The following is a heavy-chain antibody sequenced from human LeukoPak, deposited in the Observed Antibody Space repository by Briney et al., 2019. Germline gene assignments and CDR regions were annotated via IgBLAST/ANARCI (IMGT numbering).Heavy chain of an antibody. CDR3: ARPTMVWGVITRNDY. V-gene: IGHV5-51*01. CDR1: GYGFTTYW. J-gene: IGHJ4*02. Sequence: GESLKISCKGSGYGFTTYWIGWVRQIPGKGLEWMGIIYPGDSHTMYSPSFRGQVTMSADKSISTAYLQWSSLKASDTAMYYCARPTMVWGVITRNDYWGQGTLVTVSS. D-gene: IGHD3-10*01. CDR2: IYPGDSHT.